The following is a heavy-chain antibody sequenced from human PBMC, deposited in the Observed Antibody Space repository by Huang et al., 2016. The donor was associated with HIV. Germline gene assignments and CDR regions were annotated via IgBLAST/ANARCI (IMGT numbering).Heavy chain of an antibody. CDR3: ARHSDDFWSGYSYFDY. V-gene: IGHV4-39*01. CDR2: IHYSRTT. D-gene: IGHD3-3*01. Sequence: QLQLQESGPGLVKPSETLSLTCTVSGGSISSSSYYWGWIRQPPGKGMVWNGSIHYSRTTYYNPALKRRVTISGETSKSQFSLKRSSVTAADTAVYDCARHSDDFWSGYSYFDYWGQGTLVPVSS. CDR1: GGSISSSSYY. J-gene: IGHJ4*02.